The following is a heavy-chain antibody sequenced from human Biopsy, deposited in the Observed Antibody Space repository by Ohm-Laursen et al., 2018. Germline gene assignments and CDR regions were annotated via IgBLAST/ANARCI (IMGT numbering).Heavy chain of an antibody. CDR2: FSPEEGET. V-gene: IGHV1-24*01. D-gene: IGHD2/OR15-2a*01. J-gene: IGHJ4*02. CDR1: GHALSELS. Sequence: ATVKISCKVSGHALSELSMHWVRQSPGKGLEWMGGFSPEEGETLYAQKFQGRVTMSEDTSTDTAYMELSSLTSEDTAVYYCAADIIFTLDSWGQGTLVTVSS. CDR3: AADIIFTLDS.